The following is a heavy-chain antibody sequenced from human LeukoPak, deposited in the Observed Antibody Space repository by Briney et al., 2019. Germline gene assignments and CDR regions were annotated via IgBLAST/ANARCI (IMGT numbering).Heavy chain of an antibody. D-gene: IGHD2-15*01. CDR3: ARISRSSSYHHYDY. Sequence: ASVKVSCKASGYTFTSYDINWVRQATGQGLEWMGWMNPNSGNTGYAQKFQGRVTITRNTSISTAYMELSSLRSEDTAVYYCARISRSSSYHHYDYWGQGTLVTVSS. V-gene: IGHV1-8*03. J-gene: IGHJ4*02. CDR2: MNPNSGNT. CDR1: GYTFTSYD.